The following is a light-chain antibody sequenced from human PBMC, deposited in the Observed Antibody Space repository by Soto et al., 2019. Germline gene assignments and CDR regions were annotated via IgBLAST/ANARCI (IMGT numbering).Light chain of an antibody. J-gene: IGLJ1*01. CDR3: CSSAPESTYV. CDR1: SSDVGAYDS. V-gene: IGLV2-23*01. Sequence: QSALAQPASVSGSPGQSITISCTGTSSDVGAYDSVSWYQQHPHKAPQLIIYKGTQRPSGVSNLFSGSTSGNAASLTISGLQADDEADYFCCSSAPESTYVCGTGTKVTVL. CDR2: KGT.